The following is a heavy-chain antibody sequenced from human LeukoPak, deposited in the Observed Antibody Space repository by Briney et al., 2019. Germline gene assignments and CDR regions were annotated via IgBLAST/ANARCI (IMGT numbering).Heavy chain of an antibody. Sequence: GGSLRLSCAASGFTFSNSAISYAMSWARQAPGKGLEWVSVISGSGGSTYYADSVKGRFTISRDNSKNNLYLQMSSLRAEDTAVYFCAKSAAAMVTHYFDYWGQGTLVTVSS. D-gene: IGHD5-18*01. CDR1: GFTFSNSAISYA. V-gene: IGHV3-23*01. J-gene: IGHJ4*02. CDR2: ISGSGGST. CDR3: AKSAAAMVTHYFDY.